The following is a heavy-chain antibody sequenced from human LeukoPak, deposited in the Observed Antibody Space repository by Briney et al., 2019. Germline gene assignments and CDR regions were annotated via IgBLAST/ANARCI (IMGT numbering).Heavy chain of an antibody. CDR1: GYTFTSYY. D-gene: IGHD6-19*01. CDR3: ARERRIAVAGRNWFDP. Sequence: ASVTVSCKASGYTFTSYYMHWVRQAPGQGLEWMGIINPSGGSTSYAQKFQGRVTMTRDTSTSTVYMELSSLRSEDTAVYYCARERRIAVAGRNWFDPWGQGTLVTVSS. CDR2: INPSGGST. J-gene: IGHJ5*02. V-gene: IGHV1-46*01.